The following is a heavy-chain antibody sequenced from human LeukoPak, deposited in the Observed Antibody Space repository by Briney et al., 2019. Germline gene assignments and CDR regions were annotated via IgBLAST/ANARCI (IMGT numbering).Heavy chain of an antibody. J-gene: IGHJ3*02. V-gene: IGHV1-69*13. CDR3: ARHMVRGVIITGFGDAFDI. CDR1: GYTFTGYF. CDR2: IIPIFGTA. D-gene: IGHD3-10*01. Sequence: ASVKVSCKASGYTFTGYFLHWVRQAPGQGLEWMGGIIPIFGTANYAQKFQGRVTITADESTSIAYMELSSLRSEDTAVYYCARHMVRGVIITGFGDAFDIWGQGTMVTVSS.